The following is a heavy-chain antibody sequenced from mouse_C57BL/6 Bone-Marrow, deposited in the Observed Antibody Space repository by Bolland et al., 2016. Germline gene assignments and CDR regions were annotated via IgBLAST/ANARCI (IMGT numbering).Heavy chain of an antibody. Sequence: PSDSYTNYNQKFKGKATLTVDTSSSTAYMQLSSLTSEDSAVYYCAREEVTTEVYWGQGTLV. V-gene: IGHV1-59*01. CDR3: AREEVTTEVY. CDR2: PSDSYT. D-gene: IGHD2-2*01. J-gene: IGHJ3*01.